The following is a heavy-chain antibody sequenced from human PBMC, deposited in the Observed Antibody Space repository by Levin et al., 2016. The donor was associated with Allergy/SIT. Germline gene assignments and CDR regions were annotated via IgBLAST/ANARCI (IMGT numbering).Heavy chain of an antibody. CDR1: GGSVSSGSYY. CDR2: IYYSGST. D-gene: IGHD6-19*01. J-gene: IGHJ4*02. V-gene: IGHV4-61*01. Sequence: GSLRLSCTVSGGSVSSGSYYWSWIRQPPGKGLEWIGYIYYSGSTNYNPSLKSRVTISVDTSKNQFSLKLSSVTAADTAVYYCALGWLPTEYWGQGTLVTVSS. CDR3: ALGWLPTEY.